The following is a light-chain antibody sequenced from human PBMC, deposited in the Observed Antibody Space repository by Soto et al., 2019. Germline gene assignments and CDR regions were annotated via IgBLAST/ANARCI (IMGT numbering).Light chain of an antibody. V-gene: IGKV3-15*01. CDR2: GAS. Sequence: EMVMTQSPATLSVYTGERATLSCRASQSVSSNLAWYQQKPGQAPRLLIYGASTRATGIPARFSGSGSGTEFTLTISSLQSEDFAVYYCQQYYTWPVTFGGGTKVDIK. J-gene: IGKJ4*01. CDR3: QQYYTWPVT. CDR1: QSVSSN.